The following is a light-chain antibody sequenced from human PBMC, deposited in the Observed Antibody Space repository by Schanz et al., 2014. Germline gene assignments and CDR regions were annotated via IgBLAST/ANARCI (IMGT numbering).Light chain of an antibody. CDR3: QQYYGLPLT. V-gene: IGKV3-11*01. CDR2: GAS. CDR1: QSVSTY. J-gene: IGKJ4*01. Sequence: EIVLTQSPATLSLSPGERATLSCRASQSVSTYLAWYQQKPGQAPRLLIFGASNRATGIPARFSGSGSGTDFTLTISSLQAEDVAVYYCQQYYGLPLTFGGGTKVEIK.